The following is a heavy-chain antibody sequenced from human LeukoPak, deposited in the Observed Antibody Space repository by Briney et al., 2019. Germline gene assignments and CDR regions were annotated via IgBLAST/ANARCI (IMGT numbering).Heavy chain of an antibody. J-gene: IGHJ4*02. D-gene: IGHD3-22*01. Sequence: ASVKVSCKASGGTFISYAISWVRQAPGQGLEWMGGIIPIFGTANYAQKFQGRVTITADDSTSTAYMELRSLRSEDTAVYYCASIPLPSSGRFDYWAQGTLVTVSS. V-gene: IGHV1-69*13. CDR1: GGTFISYA. CDR3: ASIPLPSSGRFDY. CDR2: IIPIFGTA.